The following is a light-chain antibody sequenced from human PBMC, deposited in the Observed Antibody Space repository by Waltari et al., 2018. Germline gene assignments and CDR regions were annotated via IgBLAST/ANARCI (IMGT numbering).Light chain of an antibody. CDR3: QQYNNWPPGDT. V-gene: IGKV3-15*01. Sequence: ETVMTQSPASLSVSPGERATLSCRASQTIRTNLAWYQHKPGQAPRLLIHGASTRAPGIPARFSGSGSGTEFTPTISSLQSEDSAVYYCQQYNNWPPGDTFGQGTRLEVK. CDR2: GAS. J-gene: IGKJ2*01. CDR1: QTIRTN.